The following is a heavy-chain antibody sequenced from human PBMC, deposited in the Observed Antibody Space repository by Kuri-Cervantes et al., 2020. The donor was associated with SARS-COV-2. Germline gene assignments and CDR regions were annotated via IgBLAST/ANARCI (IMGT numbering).Heavy chain of an antibody. J-gene: IGHJ3*01. D-gene: IGHD5-12*01. Sequence: LRLSCAVYGGSFHDYWWSWVRQPPGTGLEWIGDIKHSRSTNCNPSPKSRVTISVDTSKNQFSLKLSSVTAADTAVYYLTRARRYSGDGLDWGLWGQGTMVTVSS. CDR2: IKHSRST. CDR1: GGSFHDYW. CDR3: TRARRYSGDGLDWGL. V-gene: IGHV4-34*09.